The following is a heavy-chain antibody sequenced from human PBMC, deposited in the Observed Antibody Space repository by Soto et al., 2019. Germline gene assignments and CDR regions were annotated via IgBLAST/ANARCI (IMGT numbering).Heavy chain of an antibody. CDR2: ISAYNGNT. Sequence: ASVKVSCKASGYTFTSYGISWVRQAPGQGLEWMGWISAYNGNTNYAQKLQGRVAMTTDTSTSTAYMELRSLRSDDTAVYYCAREKYYYDSSGPHLDYWGQGTLVTVSS. CDR1: GYTFTSYG. CDR3: AREKYYYDSSGPHLDY. D-gene: IGHD3-22*01. V-gene: IGHV1-18*01. J-gene: IGHJ4*02.